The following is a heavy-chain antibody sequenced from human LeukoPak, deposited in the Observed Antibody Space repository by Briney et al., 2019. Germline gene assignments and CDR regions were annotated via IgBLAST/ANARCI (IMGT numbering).Heavy chain of an antibody. D-gene: IGHD4-17*01. CDR2: VSSSGGNT. CDR1: GFTFTNYA. V-gene: IGHV3-23*01. CDR3: AKAHDDYYFYY. J-gene: IGHJ4*02. Sequence: GGSLRLFCAASGFTFTNYAMTWARQSPGRGLEWLSSVSSSGGNTYYAVCVRGRFTISRDNSKNTVSLHMNSLRAEDTAVYYCAKAHDDYYFYYWGRGTRVTVSS.